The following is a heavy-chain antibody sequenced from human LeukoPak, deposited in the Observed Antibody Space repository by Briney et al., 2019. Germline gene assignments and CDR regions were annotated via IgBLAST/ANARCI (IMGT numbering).Heavy chain of an antibody. J-gene: IGHJ4*02. V-gene: IGHV3-30*18. Sequence: GGSLRLSCAASGFTFSSYGMHWARQAPGKGLEWVAVISYDGSNKYYADSVKGRFTISRDNSKNTLYLQMNSLRAEDTAVYYCAKSAPTVTTGYWGQGTLVTVSS. CDR3: AKSAPTVTTGY. CDR1: GFTFSSYG. D-gene: IGHD4-17*01. CDR2: ISYDGSNK.